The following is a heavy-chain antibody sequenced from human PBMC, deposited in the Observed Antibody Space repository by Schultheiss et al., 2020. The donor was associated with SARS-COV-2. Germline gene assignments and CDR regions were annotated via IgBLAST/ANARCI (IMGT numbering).Heavy chain of an antibody. CDR2: IKSKTDGGTT. J-gene: IGHJ4*02. CDR1: GFTFSNAW. CDR3: VRGVSSSY. D-gene: IGHD2-8*01. V-gene: IGHV3-15*05. Sequence: GESLKISCAASGFTFSNAWMSWVRQAPGKGLEWVGRIKSKTDGGTTDYAAPVKGRFTISRDDSKNTLYLQMNSLRAEDTAVYYCVRGVSSSYWGQGTLVTVSS.